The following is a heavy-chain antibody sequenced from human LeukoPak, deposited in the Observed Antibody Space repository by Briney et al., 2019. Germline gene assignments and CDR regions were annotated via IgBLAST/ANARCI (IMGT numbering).Heavy chain of an antibody. J-gene: IGHJ4*02. V-gene: IGHV4-38-2*02. CDR2: IYHSGST. D-gene: IGHD3-22*01. CDR3: AREANYYDSSGYSSRFDY. Sequence: SETLSLTCAVSGYSISSGYCWGWVRQPPGKGLEWIGSIYHSGSTYYNPSLKSRVTISVDTSKNQFSLKLSSVTAADTAVYYCAREANYYDSSGYSSRFDYWGQGTLVTVSS. CDR1: GYSISSGYC.